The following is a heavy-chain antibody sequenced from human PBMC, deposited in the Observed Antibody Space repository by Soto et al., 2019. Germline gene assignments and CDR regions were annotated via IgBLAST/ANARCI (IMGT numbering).Heavy chain of an antibody. CDR2: LYSGGQT. CDR1: GFNFDNSY. D-gene: IGHD2-2*01. V-gene: IGHV3-53*01. J-gene: IGHJ4*02. CDR3: SKNNVAPAFVGFEY. Sequence: PGWSLRLSCAVSGFNFDNSYMSWVRQAPGKGLEWVSILYSGGQTYYTESVRGRFTISRDISKNTLDLQMNRLTADDTAVYYCSKNNVAPAFVGFEYWGQGTLVTVPS.